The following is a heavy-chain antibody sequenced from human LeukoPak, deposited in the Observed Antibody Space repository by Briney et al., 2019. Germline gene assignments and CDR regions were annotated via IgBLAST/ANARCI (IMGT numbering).Heavy chain of an antibody. V-gene: IGHV3-30-3*01. CDR3: ARELYYYDPQPPAGDYYYGMDV. CDR2: ISYGGSNK. Sequence: GGSLRLSCAASGFTFSSYAMHWVRQAPGKGLEWVAVISYGGSNKYYADSVKGRFTISRDNSKNTLYLQMNSLRAEDTAVYYCARELYYYDPQPPAGDYYYGMDVWGQGTTVTVSS. J-gene: IGHJ6*02. CDR1: GFTFSSYA. D-gene: IGHD3-22*01.